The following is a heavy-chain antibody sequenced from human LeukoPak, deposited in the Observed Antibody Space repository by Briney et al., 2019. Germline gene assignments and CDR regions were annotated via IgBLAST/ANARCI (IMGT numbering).Heavy chain of an antibody. J-gene: IGHJ4*02. CDR1: GFTFSNYR. D-gene: IGHD3-10*01. CDR3: ARGGSGSNYPFDD. Sequence: QPGGSLRLSCAASGFTFSNYRMHWVRQAPGKGLVWVSRINSDGSSTNYADSVKGRLTISRGNAKNSLYLQMNSLRDEDTAAYYCARGGSGSNYPFDDWGQGTLVAVSS. CDR2: INSDGSST. V-gene: IGHV3-74*01.